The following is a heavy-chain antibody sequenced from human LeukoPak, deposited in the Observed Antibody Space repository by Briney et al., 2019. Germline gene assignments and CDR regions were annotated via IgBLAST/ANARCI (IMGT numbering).Heavy chain of an antibody. CDR2: ISPYNGDT. CDR3: ARGPTSVTTFRYYYYMDV. Sequence: GASVKVSCKASGYTFTSYGISWVRQAPGQGLEWMGWISPYNGDTNYAQKLQGRVTMTRNTSISTAYMELSGLRSEDTAVYYCARGPTSVTTFRYYYYMDVWGKGTTVTISS. V-gene: IGHV1-18*01. CDR1: GYTFTSYG. J-gene: IGHJ6*03. D-gene: IGHD4-17*01.